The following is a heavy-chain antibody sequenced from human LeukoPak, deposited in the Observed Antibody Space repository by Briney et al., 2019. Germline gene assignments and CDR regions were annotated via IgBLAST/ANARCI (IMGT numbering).Heavy chain of an antibody. V-gene: IGHV4-30-4*08. J-gene: IGHJ5*02. CDR3: ARVAYIGDWFDP. CDR2: IYYSGST. CDR1: GGSISSGEYY. Sequence: SETLSLTCTVSGGSISSGEYYWSWIRQPPGKGLEWIGYIYYSGSTYYNPSLKSRVTISVDTSKNQFSLKLSSVTAADTAVYYCARVAYIGDWFDPWGQGTLVTVSS. D-gene: IGHD3-16*01.